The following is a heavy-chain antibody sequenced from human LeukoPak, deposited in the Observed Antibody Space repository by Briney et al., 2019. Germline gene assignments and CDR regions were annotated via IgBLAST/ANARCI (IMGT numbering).Heavy chain of an antibody. Sequence: ASVKVSCKASGYTFTSYYMHWVRQAPGQGLEWMGTINPSGGSTSYAQKFQGRVTMTRDMSTSTVYMELSSLRSEDTAVYYCARDRLLLPYFDYWGQGTLVTVSS. CDR3: ARDRLLLPYFDY. D-gene: IGHD2-15*01. CDR2: INPSGGST. CDR1: GYTFTSYY. V-gene: IGHV1-46*01. J-gene: IGHJ4*02.